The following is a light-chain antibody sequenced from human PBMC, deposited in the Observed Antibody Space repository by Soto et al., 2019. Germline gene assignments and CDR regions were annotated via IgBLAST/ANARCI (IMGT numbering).Light chain of an antibody. V-gene: IGLV4-60*02. Sequence: QSVLTQSSSASASLGSSVKLTCTLSSGHSSYIIAWHHQQPGKAPRYLMKLEGSGSYNKGSGVPDRFSGSNSGADRYLTISNLQFEDEANYYCETWDSNTRVFGGGTKLTVL. CDR2: LEGSGSY. J-gene: IGLJ2*01. CDR3: ETWDSNTRV. CDR1: SGHSSYI.